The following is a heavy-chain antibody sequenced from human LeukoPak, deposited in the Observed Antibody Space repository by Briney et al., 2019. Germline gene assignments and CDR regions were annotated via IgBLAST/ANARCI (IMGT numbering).Heavy chain of an antibody. CDR3: ARGPNWNYPDY. V-gene: IGHV3-21*01. CDR1: GIPFSDYY. D-gene: IGHD1-20*01. CDR2: ISSSSSYI. Sequence: GGSLRLSCVVSGIPFSDYYMNWVRQAPGKGLEWVSSISSSSSYIYYADSVKGRFTISRDNAKNSLYLQMNSLRAEDTAVYYCARGPNWNYPDYWGQGTLVTVSS. J-gene: IGHJ4*02.